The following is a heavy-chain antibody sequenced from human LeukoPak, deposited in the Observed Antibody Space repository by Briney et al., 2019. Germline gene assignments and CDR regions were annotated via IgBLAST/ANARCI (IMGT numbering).Heavy chain of an antibody. D-gene: IGHD3-10*01. Sequence: GGSLRLSCEASGFTISNHVMTWVRQPPGKGADGVARESGICHDTYYSEAVKGRFAISRDNSKNTLFLQLNSLRVEDTAVYHCATDWTLRGVPTFFDPWGQGTVVSVSS. CDR2: ESGICHDT. V-gene: IGHV3-23*01. CDR3: ATDWTLRGVPTFFDP. J-gene: IGHJ5*02. CDR1: GFTISNHV.